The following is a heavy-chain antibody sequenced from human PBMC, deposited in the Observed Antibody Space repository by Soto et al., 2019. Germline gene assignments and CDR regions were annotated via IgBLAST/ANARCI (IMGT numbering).Heavy chain of an antibody. CDR3: AREYSDRADWFDP. CDR1: GGSISSYY. V-gene: IGHV4-59*01. Sequence: SATLSLTCTVSGGSISSYYWSWIRQPPGKGLEWIGYIYYSGSTNYNPSLKSRVTISVDTSKNQFSLKLSSVTAADTAVYYCAREYSDRADWFDPWGQGTLVTVSS. CDR2: IYYSGST. D-gene: IGHD2-15*01. J-gene: IGHJ5*02.